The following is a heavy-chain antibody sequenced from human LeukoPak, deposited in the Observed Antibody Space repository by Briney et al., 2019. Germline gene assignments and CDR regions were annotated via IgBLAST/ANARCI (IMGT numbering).Heavy chain of an antibody. CDR2: INHSGST. CDR3: ARIARGYSYGGDY. Sequence: SETLSLTCAVYGGSFSGYYWSWIRQPPGKGLEWIGEINHSGSTNYNPSLKSRVTISVDTSKNQFSLKLSSVTAADTAVYYCARIARGYSYGGDYWGQGTLSPSPQ. V-gene: IGHV4-34*01. CDR1: GGSFSGYY. D-gene: IGHD5-18*01. J-gene: IGHJ4*02.